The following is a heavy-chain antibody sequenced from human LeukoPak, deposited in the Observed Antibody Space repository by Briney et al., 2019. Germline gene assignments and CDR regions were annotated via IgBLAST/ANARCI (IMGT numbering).Heavy chain of an antibody. CDR2: ISAYNGDT. D-gene: IGHD6-19*01. J-gene: IGHJ4*02. CDR1: GCTFTSYG. Sequence: ASVKVSCKASGCTFTSYGISWVRQAPGQGLEWMGWISAYNGDTNHAQKLQGRVTMTTDTSTSTAYMELRSLRSDDTAVYYCARLDSSGWYYFDYWGQGTLVTVSS. CDR3: ARLDSSGWYYFDY. V-gene: IGHV1-18*01.